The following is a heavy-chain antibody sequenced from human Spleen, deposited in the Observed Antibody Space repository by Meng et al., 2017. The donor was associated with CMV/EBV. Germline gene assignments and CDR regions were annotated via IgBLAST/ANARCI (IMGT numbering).Heavy chain of an antibody. Sequence: ASVKVSCKASGYTFTGYYMHWVRQAPGQGLEWMGWINPNSGGTNYAQKFQGRVTMTRDTSTSTVYMELSSLRSEDTAVYFCARDRITIFGVIMTAMDVWGQGTTVTVSS. V-gene: IGHV1-2*02. J-gene: IGHJ6*02. CDR3: ARDRITIFGVIMTAMDV. CDR1: GYTFTGYY. CDR2: INPNSGGT. D-gene: IGHD3-3*01.